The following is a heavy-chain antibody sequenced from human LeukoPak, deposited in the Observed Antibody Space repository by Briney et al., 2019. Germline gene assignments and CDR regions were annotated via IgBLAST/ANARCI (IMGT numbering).Heavy chain of an antibody. CDR3: AREAHTVRNYYDSSGYYPLRY. D-gene: IGHD3-22*01. Sequence: SVKVSCKASGGTFSSYAISWVRQAPGQGLEWMGGIIPIFGTANYAQKFQGRVTIATDESTSTAYMELSSLRSEDTAVYYCAREAHTVRNYYDSSGYYPLRYWGQGTLVTVSS. J-gene: IGHJ4*02. CDR1: GGTFSSYA. V-gene: IGHV1-69*05. CDR2: IIPIFGTA.